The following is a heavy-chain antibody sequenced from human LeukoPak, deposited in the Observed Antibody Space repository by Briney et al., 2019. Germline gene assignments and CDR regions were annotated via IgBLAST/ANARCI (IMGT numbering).Heavy chain of an antibody. CDR3: ALIAVGATIGGY. D-gene: IGHD1-26*01. CDR1: GGTFSSYA. Sequence: SVKVSCKASGGTFSSYAISWVRQAPGQGLEWMGRIIPIFGTANYAQKFQGRVTITTDESTSTAYMELSSLRSEHTAVYYCALIAVGATIGGYWGQGTLVTVSS. CDR2: IIPIFGTA. J-gene: IGHJ4*02. V-gene: IGHV1-69*05.